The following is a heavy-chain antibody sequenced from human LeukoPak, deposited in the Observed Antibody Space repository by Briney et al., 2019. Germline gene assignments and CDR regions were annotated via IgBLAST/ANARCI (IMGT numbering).Heavy chain of an antibody. CDR2: INPNSGGT. CDR3: AVSFDSSGYYFVS. Sequence: ASVKVSCKASGYTFTGYYMHWVRQAPGQGLEWMGWINPNSGGTNYAQKFQGRVTMTRDTSISTAYMELSRLRSDDTAVYYCAVSFDSSGYYFVSWGQGTLVTVSS. V-gene: IGHV1-2*02. J-gene: IGHJ4*02. D-gene: IGHD3-22*01. CDR1: GYTFTGYY.